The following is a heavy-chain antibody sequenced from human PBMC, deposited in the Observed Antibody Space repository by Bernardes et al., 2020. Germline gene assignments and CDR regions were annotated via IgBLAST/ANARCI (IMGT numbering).Heavy chain of an antibody. CDR1: GFTFSSYA. D-gene: IGHD2-15*01. CDR3: ARGYCSGGSCSFDY. J-gene: IGHJ4*02. V-gene: IGHV3-23*01. Sequence: GGSLRLSCAASGFTFSSYAMSWVRQAPGKGLEWVSAISGSGGSTYYADSVKGRFTISRDNSKNTLYLQMNSLRAEDTAVYYCARGYCSGGSCSFDYWGQGTLVTVSS. CDR2: ISGSGGST.